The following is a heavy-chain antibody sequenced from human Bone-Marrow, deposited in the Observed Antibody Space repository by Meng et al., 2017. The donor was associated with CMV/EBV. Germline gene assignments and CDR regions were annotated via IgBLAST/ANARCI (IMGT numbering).Heavy chain of an antibody. V-gene: IGHV4-39*07. D-gene: IGHD1-1*01. Sequence: GSLRLSCTVSGGSISSSSYYWGWIRQPPGKGLEWIGSIYYSGSTYYNPSLKSRVTISVDTSKNQFSLKLSSVTAADTAVYYCARSRGAGTHFDYWGQGTLVTVSS. J-gene: IGHJ4*02. CDR2: IYYSGST. CDR1: GGSISSSSYY. CDR3: ARSRGAGTHFDY.